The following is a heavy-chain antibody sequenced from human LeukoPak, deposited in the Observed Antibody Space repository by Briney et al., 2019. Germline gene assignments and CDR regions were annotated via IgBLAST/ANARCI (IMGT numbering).Heavy chain of an antibody. J-gene: IGHJ3*02. V-gene: IGHV1-18*01. CDR3: ARGAYCGGDCSSSDAFDI. D-gene: IGHD2-21*02. Sequence: ASVKVSCKASGFTFTNYVVSWVRQAPGQGLEWMGWISSYNGDTNYAQSLQGRVTMTTDASTSTAYMELRSLRYDDTAVYYCARGAYCGGDCSSSDAFDIWGQGTMVTVSS. CDR2: ISSYNGDT. CDR1: GFTFTNYV.